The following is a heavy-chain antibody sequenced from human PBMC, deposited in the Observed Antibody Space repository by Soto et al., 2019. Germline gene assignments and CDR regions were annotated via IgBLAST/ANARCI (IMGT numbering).Heavy chain of an antibody. CDR3: ASPKA. Sequence: QVQLQESGPGLVKPSETLSLTCTVSGGSISSYYWSWIRQPPGKGLEWIGYISYTGSTDYNPSLKRRVTISLDTSKNQFSLKLGSVSAAYTAVYYCASPKAWGQGTLVTVSS. J-gene: IGHJ5*02. CDR1: GGSISSYY. CDR2: ISYTGST. V-gene: IGHV4-59*08.